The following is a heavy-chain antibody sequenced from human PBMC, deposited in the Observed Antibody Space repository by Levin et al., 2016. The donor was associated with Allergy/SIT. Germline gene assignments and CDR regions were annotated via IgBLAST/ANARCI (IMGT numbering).Heavy chain of an antibody. CDR2: ISNDGSNK. J-gene: IGHJ5*02. CDR3: ARGRLGHSFDP. CDR1: GFTFSSYA. Sequence: GESLKISCAASGFTFSSYAMHWVRQAPGKGLEWVADISNDGSNKYYADSVKGRFTISRDNSKNTLHLQMNSLRAEDTAVYYCARGRLGHSFDPWGQGTLVTVSS. V-gene: IGHV3-30-3*01. D-gene: IGHD7-27*01.